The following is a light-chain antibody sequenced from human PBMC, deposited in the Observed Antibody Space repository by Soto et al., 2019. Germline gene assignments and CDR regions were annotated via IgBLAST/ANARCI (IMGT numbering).Light chain of an antibody. CDR2: DVS. CDR3: VSYTTSASYV. CDR1: SSDVGGFIF. Sequence: QYGMTQDVAVSGSTGQSITISCTGTSSDVGGFIFVSWYQQHPGRAPKLMIYDVSNRPSGVSNRFSGSKSGNTASLTISGLQADDDADYYCVSYTTSASYVFGPGTKVTVL. V-gene: IGLV2-14*01. J-gene: IGLJ1*01.